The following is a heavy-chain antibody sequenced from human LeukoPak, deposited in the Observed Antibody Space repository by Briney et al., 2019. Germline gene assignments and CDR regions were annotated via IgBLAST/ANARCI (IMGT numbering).Heavy chain of an antibody. CDR1: GGSISSYS. Sequence: PSETLSLTCTVSGGSISSYSWSWIRQPPGKELEWIGYIYYTGSTNYNPSLKTRVTISVDTSKNQFSLKLTSVTAADTAVYYCARGEYSYGYHYYYMDVWGKGTTVTISS. V-gene: IGHV4-59*01. D-gene: IGHD5-18*01. CDR2: IYYTGST. CDR3: ARGEYSYGYHYYYMDV. J-gene: IGHJ6*03.